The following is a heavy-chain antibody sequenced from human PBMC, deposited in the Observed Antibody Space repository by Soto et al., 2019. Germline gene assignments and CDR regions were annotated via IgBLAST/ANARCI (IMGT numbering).Heavy chain of an antibody. CDR2: ISGSGDRT. CDR1: GITISNYP. D-gene: IGHD3-22*01. CDR3: VKDDGGYPTTAPH. V-gene: IGHV3-23*01. Sequence: EVQLLESVGGLVQPGGSLRLSCAASGITISNYPMSWVRHAPGKGLDWVSGISGSGDRTYYADSAKGRFTISKDTSKNSLSLQLDSLGVEDTAVYFCVKDDGGYPTTAPHLGQGTLVTVSS. J-gene: IGHJ4*02.